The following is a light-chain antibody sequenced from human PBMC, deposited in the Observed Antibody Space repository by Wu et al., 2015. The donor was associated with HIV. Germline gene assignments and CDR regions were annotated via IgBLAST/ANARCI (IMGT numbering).Light chain of an antibody. Sequence: AFQLTQSPSSLSASVGDRATITCRASQAIGSALAWYQQKPGQPPKLLIHEASILESGVPSRFSGSGSGTDFTLTISTLQPEDFATYFCQQFNTYPLHTFGQGTKLGDQT. V-gene: IGKV1-13*02. J-gene: IGKJ2*01. CDR3: QQFNTYPLHT. CDR1: QAIGSA. CDR2: EAS.